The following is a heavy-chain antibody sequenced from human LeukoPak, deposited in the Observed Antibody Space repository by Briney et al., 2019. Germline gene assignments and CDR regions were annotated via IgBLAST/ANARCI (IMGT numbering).Heavy chain of an antibody. CDR1: GYTFTGYY. D-gene: IGHD6-13*01. V-gene: IGHV1-2*02. CDR3: ARFPLRAYSGSWPVDY. Sequence: ASVKVSCKASGYTFTGYYMHWVRQAPGQGLEWMGWINPNSGGTNYAQKFQGRVTMTRDTSISTAYMELSRLRSDDTAVYYCARFPLRAYSGSWPVDYWGQGTLVTVSS. CDR2: INPNSGGT. J-gene: IGHJ4*02.